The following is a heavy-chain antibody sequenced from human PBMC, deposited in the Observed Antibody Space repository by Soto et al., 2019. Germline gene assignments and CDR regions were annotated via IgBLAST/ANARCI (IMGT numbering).Heavy chain of an antibody. D-gene: IGHD3-22*01. CDR3: AWSDSSGYPRDY. J-gene: IGHJ4*02. V-gene: IGHV1-69*13. CDR2: IIPIFGTA. CDR1: GGTFSSYA. Sequence: SVQVSCKASGGTFSSYAISWVRQAPGQGLEWMGGIIPIFGTANYAQKFQGRVTITADESTSTAYMELSSLRSEDTAVYYCAWSDSSGYPRDYWGQGTLVTVSS.